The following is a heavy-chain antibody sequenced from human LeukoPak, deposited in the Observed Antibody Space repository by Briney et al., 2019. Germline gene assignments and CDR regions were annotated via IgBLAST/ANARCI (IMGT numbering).Heavy chain of an antibody. D-gene: IGHD4-17*01. J-gene: IGHJ4*02. CDR1: GFSLSNNGVA. V-gene: IGHV2-5*02. Sequence: SGPTLVKPKQTLTLTCSFSGFSLSNNGVAVGWLRQPPGKALEWLALIYWDDEQRYSPSVKSRFSVSKDTSKNQVALTMTNMDPVDTGTYICAHRKRGPYGRAYSDYWGQGTLVTVSS. CDR3: AHRKRGPYGRAYSDY. CDR2: IYWDDEQ.